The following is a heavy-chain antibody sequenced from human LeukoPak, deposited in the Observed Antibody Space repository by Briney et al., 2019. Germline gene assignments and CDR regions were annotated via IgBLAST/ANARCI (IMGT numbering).Heavy chain of an antibody. CDR1: GYSISSGYY. CDR2: IYHSGST. Sequence: SETLSLTCAVSGYSISSGYYWGWIRQPPGKGLEWIGSIYHSGSTYYNPSLKSRVTISVDTSKNQFSLKLSSVTAADTAVYYCARRCSSTSCYGAFDIWGQGTMVTVSS. CDR3: ARRCSSTSCYGAFDI. J-gene: IGHJ3*02. D-gene: IGHD2-2*01. V-gene: IGHV4-38-2*01.